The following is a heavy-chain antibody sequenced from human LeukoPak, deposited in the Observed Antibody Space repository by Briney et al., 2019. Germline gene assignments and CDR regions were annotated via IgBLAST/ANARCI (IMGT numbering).Heavy chain of an antibody. CDR1: GYTLTELS. V-gene: IGHV1-24*01. Sequence: ASVKVSCKVSGYTLTELSMHWVRQAPGKGLEWMGGFDPEDGETIYAQKFQGRVTMTEDTSTDTAYMELSSLRSEDTAVYYCATGGSSWFYFDYWGQGTPVTVSS. CDR2: FDPEDGET. J-gene: IGHJ4*02. CDR3: ATGGSSWFYFDY. D-gene: IGHD6-13*01.